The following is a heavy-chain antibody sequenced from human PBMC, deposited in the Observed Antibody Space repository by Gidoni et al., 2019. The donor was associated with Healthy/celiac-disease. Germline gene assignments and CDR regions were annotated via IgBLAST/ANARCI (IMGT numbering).Heavy chain of an antibody. D-gene: IGHD6-19*01. J-gene: IGHJ4*02. V-gene: IGHV4-4*02. Sequence: QVQLQESGPGLVKSSGTLSLTCAVSGGSIRSSNWWSWVRQPPGKGLEWIGEIYHRGSTNYNPSLKSRVTISVDKSKNQFSLKLSSVTAADTAVYYCARRKGLISSGWLYYFDYWGQGTLVTVSS. CDR2: IYHRGST. CDR3: ARRKGLISSGWLYYFDY. CDR1: GGSIRSSNW.